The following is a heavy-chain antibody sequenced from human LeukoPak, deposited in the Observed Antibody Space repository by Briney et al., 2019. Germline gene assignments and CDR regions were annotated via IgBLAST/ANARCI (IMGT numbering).Heavy chain of an antibody. CDR3: ARAPRYCTDGVCTQDYYYYYMDI. CDR2: INPNSGGT. Sequence: ASAKVSCRSSGYTFTAYYMHWVRQAPGEGLEWMGWINPNSGGTNYAQKLQGRVTMTGDTSISTVYMELSRLTSDDTAVYFCARAPRYCTDGVCTQDYYYYYMDIWGKGTTVTVSS. CDR1: GYTFTAYY. V-gene: IGHV1-2*02. J-gene: IGHJ6*03. D-gene: IGHD2-8*01.